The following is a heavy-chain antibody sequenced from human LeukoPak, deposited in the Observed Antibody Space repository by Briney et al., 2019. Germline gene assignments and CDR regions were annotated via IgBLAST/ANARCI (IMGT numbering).Heavy chain of an antibody. V-gene: IGHV3-30*02. J-gene: IGHJ4*02. Sequence: PGGSLRLSCAASGFTFSSYGMHWVRQAPGKGLEWVAFIRYDGSNKYYADSVKGRFTISRDNSKNTLYLQMNSLRAEDTAVYYCATQYKHHPSHVRGVIINGDVYWGQGTLVTVSS. CDR3: ATQYKHHPSHVRGVIINGDVY. CDR1: GFTFSSYG. CDR2: IRYDGSNK. D-gene: IGHD3-10*02.